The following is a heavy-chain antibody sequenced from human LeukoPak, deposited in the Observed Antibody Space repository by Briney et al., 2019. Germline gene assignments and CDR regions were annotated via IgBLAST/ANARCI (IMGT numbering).Heavy chain of an antibody. CDR2: IRSKAYGGTT. J-gene: IGHJ4*02. V-gene: IGHV3-49*04. Sequence: PGGSLRLSCTASGFTFCDDAMSGGREAPGEGVGRVGLIRSKAYGGTTEYAASVKGRFPISRDDSKSIAYLQMHSLKTEDTAVYYCTRDLNSSGWYKVGLFDYWGQGTLVTVSS. CDR1: GFTFCDDA. D-gene: IGHD6-19*01. CDR3: TRDLNSSGWYKVGLFDY.